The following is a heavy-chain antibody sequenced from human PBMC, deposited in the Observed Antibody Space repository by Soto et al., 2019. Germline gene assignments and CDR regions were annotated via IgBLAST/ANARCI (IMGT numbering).Heavy chain of an antibody. CDR3: AKGGVVVVPAAISYYYYMDV. D-gene: IGHD2-2*01. CDR2: ISGSGGST. J-gene: IGHJ6*03. CDR1: GFTFSSYA. Sequence: GGSLRLSCAASGFTFSSYAMSWVRQAPGKGLEWVSAISGSGGSTYYADSVKGRFTISRDNSKNTLYLQMSSLRAEDTAVYYCAKGGVVVVPAAISYYYYMDVWGKGTTVTVSS. V-gene: IGHV3-23*01.